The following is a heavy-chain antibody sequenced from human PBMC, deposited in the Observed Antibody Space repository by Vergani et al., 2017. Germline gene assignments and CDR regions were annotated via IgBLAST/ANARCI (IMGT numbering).Heavy chain of an antibody. J-gene: IGHJ4*02. V-gene: IGHV1-18*01. CDR2: ISAYNGNT. D-gene: IGHD7-27*01. Sequence: QVQLVQSGAEVKKPGASVKVSCKASGYTFTSYGISWVRQAPGQGLVWMGWISAYNGNTNYAQKLQGRVTMTTDTSTSTAYMELRSLRSDDTAVYYCARDPARNWGENPGPFDCGGQGTLVTVSS. CDR3: ARDPARNWGENPGPFDC. CDR1: GYTFTSYG.